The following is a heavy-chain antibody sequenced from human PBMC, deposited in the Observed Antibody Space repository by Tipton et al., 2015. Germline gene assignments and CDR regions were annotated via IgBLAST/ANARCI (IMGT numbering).Heavy chain of an antibody. V-gene: IGHV5-51*01. D-gene: IGHD3-22*01. CDR2: IYPGDSDT. CDR1: GYSFTSYW. J-gene: IGHJ4*02. Sequence: QLVQSGAEVHKPGESLRISCKGSGYSFTSYWIGWVRQMPGKGLDWVGIIYPGDSDTRYSPSFQGQVTISADKSINTAYLQWSSLKASDTAMFYCARPRSHYYDTSGLYFDYWGQGALVTVSS. CDR3: ARPRSHYYDTSGLYFDY.